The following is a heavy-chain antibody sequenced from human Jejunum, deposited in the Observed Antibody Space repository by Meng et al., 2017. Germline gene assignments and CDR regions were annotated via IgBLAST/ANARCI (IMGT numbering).Heavy chain of an antibody. Sequence: SVKVSCKASGGTFSSYTISWVRQAPGQGLEWMGKIIPILGVADYAQKFQGRVTFTADKSMTTVYMDLNSLRSEDTAMYYCASKTGYTSFCATDVWGLGTTVTVSS. D-gene: IGHD1-14*01. CDR2: IIPILGVA. CDR1: GGTFSSYT. CDR3: ASKTGYTSFCATDV. J-gene: IGHJ6*02. V-gene: IGHV1-69*02.